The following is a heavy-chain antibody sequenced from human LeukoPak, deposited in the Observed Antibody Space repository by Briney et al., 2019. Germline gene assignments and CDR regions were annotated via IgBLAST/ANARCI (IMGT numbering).Heavy chain of an antibody. CDR3: ARGLYIVAGDDYYYYYGMDV. CDR2: INPGGST. D-gene: IGHD5-12*01. V-gene: IGHV4-34*01. CDR1: GGSFSGYY. Sequence: SETLSLTCTVYGGSFSGYYWSWIRQPPGKGLEWIGEINPGGSTIYNPSLKSRVTISVDTSKTQFSLTPSSVTAADTAVYYGARGLYIVAGDDYYYYYGMDVWGQGTTVTVSS. J-gene: IGHJ6*02.